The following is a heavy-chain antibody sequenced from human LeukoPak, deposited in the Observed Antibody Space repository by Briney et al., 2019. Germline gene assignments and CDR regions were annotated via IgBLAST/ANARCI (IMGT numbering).Heavy chain of an antibody. CDR2: INHSGST. D-gene: IGHD4-17*01. CDR1: GGSFSGYY. Sequence: PSETLSLTCAVYGGSFSGYYWSWIRQPPGKGLEWIGEINHSGSTNYNPSLKSRVTISVDTSKNQFFLKLSSVTAADTAVYYCARGLNMTTVTTLTWGQGTLVTVSS. CDR3: ARGLNMTTVTTLT. V-gene: IGHV4-34*01. J-gene: IGHJ5*02.